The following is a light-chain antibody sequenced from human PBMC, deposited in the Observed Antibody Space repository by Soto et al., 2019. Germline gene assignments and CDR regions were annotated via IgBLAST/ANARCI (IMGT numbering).Light chain of an antibody. J-gene: IGKJ5*01. Sequence: DIQMTQSPSTLSASVGDRVTITCRASQSISSWLAWYQQKPGKAPNLLIFDASSLESGVPSRFSGSASGTEFTLTISSLQPDDFATDYCQQYETHPITFGQGTRLQI. CDR2: DAS. CDR1: QSISSW. CDR3: QQYETHPIT. V-gene: IGKV1-5*01.